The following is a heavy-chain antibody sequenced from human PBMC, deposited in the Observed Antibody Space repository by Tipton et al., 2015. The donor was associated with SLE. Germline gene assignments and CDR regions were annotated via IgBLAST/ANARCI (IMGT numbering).Heavy chain of an antibody. CDR1: SYSIYNGFY. D-gene: IGHD3-22*01. CDR2: IYRSGTA. J-gene: IGHJ3*02. CDR3: TKDSVTYYYDGSSYPVAFDI. Sequence: TLSLTCSVSSYSIYNGFYWGWIRQSPGKGLEWIGSIYRSGTAYYNPSLKSRVTMSVDTSKNTLDLQMNSLRADDTAVYYCTKDSVTYYYDGSSYPVAFDIWGQGKLVTVSS. V-gene: IGHV4-38-2*02.